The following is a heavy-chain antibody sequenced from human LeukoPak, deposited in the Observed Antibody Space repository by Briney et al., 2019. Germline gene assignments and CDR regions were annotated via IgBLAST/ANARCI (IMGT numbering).Heavy chain of an antibody. V-gene: IGHV4-61*02. CDR2: MYTSGTS. CDR1: DGSISSGHYY. D-gene: IGHD3-3*01. Sequence: SETLSLTCTVSDGSISSGHYYWSWIRQPAGKGQEWIGRMYTSGTSNYNPSLKSRVTMSVDTSKNQFSLKLSSVTAADTAVYYCARGDFWSGFYNYWGQGTLVTVSS. J-gene: IGHJ4*02. CDR3: ARGDFWSGFYNY.